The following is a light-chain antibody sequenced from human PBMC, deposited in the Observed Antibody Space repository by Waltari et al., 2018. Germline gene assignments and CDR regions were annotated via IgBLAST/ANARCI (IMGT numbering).Light chain of an antibody. V-gene: IGKV1-39*01. J-gene: IGKJ2*01. CDR3: QQSYSTPLYT. CDR2: AAS. CDR1: QSIISY. Sequence: DIQMTQSPSSLSASVGDRVTSTCRASQSIISYLNWYHQKPGKAPKLLIYAASSLQSGVPSRFSGSGSGTDFTLTISSLQPEDFATYYCQQSYSTPLYTFGQGTKLEIK.